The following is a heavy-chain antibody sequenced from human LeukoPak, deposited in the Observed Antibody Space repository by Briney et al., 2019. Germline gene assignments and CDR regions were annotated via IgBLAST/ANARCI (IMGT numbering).Heavy chain of an antibody. J-gene: IGHJ4*02. CDR2: INPSGGST. Sequence: GASVKVSCKASGYTFTSYYMHWVRQAPGQGLEWMGIINPSGGSTSYAQKFQGRVTVTRDMSTSTVYMELSSLRSEDTAVYYCARAVVGGEEHFDYWGQGTLVTVSS. CDR3: ARAVVGGEEHFDY. V-gene: IGHV1-46*01. D-gene: IGHD1-26*01. CDR1: GYTFTSYY.